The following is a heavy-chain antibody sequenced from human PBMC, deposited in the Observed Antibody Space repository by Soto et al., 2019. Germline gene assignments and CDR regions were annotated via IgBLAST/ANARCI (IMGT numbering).Heavy chain of an antibody. CDR3: AREEAAGYYYYYGMDV. CDR1: GFTFSSYA. Sequence: GGSLSLSCAASGFTFSSYAMHWVRQAPGKGLEWVAVISYDGSNKYYADSVKGRFTISRDNSKNTLYLQMNSLRAEDTAVYYCAREEAAGYYYYYGMDVWGQGPTVTVSS. D-gene: IGHD6-13*01. J-gene: IGHJ6*02. CDR2: ISYDGSNK. V-gene: IGHV3-30-3*01.